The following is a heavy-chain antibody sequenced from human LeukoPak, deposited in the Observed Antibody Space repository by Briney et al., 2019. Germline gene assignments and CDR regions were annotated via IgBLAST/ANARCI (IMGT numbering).Heavy chain of an antibody. Sequence: GASVKVSCKASGYTFTSYDINWVRQATGQGLEWMGWMNPNSGNTGYAQKFQGRVTMTRNTSISTAYMELSSLRSEDTAVYYCARMATIFYYYYYYMDVWGNGTTVTVSS. J-gene: IGHJ6*03. CDR1: GYTFTSYD. CDR3: ARMATIFYYYYYYMDV. D-gene: IGHD5-24*01. CDR2: MNPNSGNT. V-gene: IGHV1-8*01.